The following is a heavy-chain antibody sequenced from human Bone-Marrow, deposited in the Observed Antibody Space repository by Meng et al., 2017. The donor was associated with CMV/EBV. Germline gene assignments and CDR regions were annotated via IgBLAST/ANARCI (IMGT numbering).Heavy chain of an antibody. D-gene: IGHD6-13*01. CDR2: ISAYNGNT. V-gene: IGHV1-18*01. CDR3: ASSSSYYYYYGMDV. CDR1: GYTFTSYG. J-gene: IGHJ6*02. Sequence: ASVKVSCKASGYTFTSYGISWVRQAPGQGLEWMGWISAYNGNTNYAQKLQGRVTMTTDTSTSTAYMELRSLRSDDTAMYYCASSSSYYYYYGMDVWGQGTTVTVSS.